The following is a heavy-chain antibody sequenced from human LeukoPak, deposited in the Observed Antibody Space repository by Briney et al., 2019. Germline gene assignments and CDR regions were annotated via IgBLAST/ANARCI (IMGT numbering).Heavy chain of an antibody. Sequence: SETLSLTCTVSGGSINRYFWSWIRQPPGKGLEWIGYIYYSGTTNYNPSLKSRVTVSVDISKNQFSLKLTSVTAADTAVYYCARVGSSYQGWFDPWGQGILVTVSS. J-gene: IGHJ5*02. CDR3: ARVGSSYQGWFDP. V-gene: IGHV4-59*01. CDR2: IYYSGTT. CDR1: GGSINRYF. D-gene: IGHD2-15*01.